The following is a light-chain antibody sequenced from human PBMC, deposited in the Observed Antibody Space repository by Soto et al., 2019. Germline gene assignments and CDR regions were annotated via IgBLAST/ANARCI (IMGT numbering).Light chain of an antibody. CDR1: QGSINY. Sequence: IQLTQYPSSLSASMGDRVTITCRASQGSINYLAWYQQKPGKAPKLLIYGASTLQGGVPSRFSGSGSGTEFTLTVSSLQPEDLATYYCQQLFMYPHTFGPGTKVDIK. V-gene: IGKV1-9*01. CDR3: QQLFMYPHT. J-gene: IGKJ3*01. CDR2: GAS.